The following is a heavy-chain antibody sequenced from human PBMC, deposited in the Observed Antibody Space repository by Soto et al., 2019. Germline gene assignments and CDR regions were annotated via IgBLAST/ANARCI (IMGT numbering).Heavy chain of an antibody. D-gene: IGHD3-22*01. V-gene: IGHV5-51*01. Sequence: GESLKISCRTSGYNFTSYWIAWVRQMPGKGLEWMGNIFPSDSDTRYSPSFQGQVTISADRSTSTVFLQWASLKASDTAVYFCARKDKSGYFNWFDPWGQGTLVTVSS. CDR2: IFPSDSDT. CDR1: GYNFTSYW. J-gene: IGHJ5*02. CDR3: ARKDKSGYFNWFDP.